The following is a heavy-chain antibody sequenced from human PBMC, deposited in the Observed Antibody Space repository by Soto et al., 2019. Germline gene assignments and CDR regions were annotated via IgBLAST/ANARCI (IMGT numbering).Heavy chain of an antibody. J-gene: IGHJ3*02. Sequence: ASVKVSCKASGYTFTSYGISGVRQAPGQGLEWMGWISAYNGNTNYAQKLQGRVTMTTDTSTSTAYMELRSLRSDDTAVYYCARPMGIVVITPGGDAFDIWGQGTMVTVSS. CDR3: ARPMGIVVITPGGDAFDI. CDR2: ISAYNGNT. V-gene: IGHV1-18*01. CDR1: GYTFTSYG. D-gene: IGHD1-26*01.